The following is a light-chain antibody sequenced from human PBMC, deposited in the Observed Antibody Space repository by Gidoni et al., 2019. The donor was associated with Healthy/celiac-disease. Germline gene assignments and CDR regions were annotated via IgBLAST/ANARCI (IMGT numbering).Light chain of an antibody. CDR3: AAWDDSLSGRV. V-gene: IGLV1-47*01. Sequence: QSVLTQPPSASGTPGQRVTISCSGSRSNIGSNYVYWYQQLPGTAPKLLIYRNNQRPSGVPDRFSGSKSGTSASLAISGLRSEDEADYYCAAWDDSLSGRVFGTGTMVTVL. CDR1: RSNIGSNY. CDR2: RNN. J-gene: IGLJ1*01.